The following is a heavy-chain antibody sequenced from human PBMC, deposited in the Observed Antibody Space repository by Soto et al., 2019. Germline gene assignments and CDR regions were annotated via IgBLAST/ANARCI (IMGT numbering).Heavy chain of an antibody. Sequence: SETLSLTRAVSGRFFSSSNGWSWVRQPPGKGLEWIGEIYHSGRTNYIPSLKSRVAISLDTSKSQFSLKLTSVTATDTAVYYCARHGFGSLHGLVDVWGQGTTVTVSS. D-gene: IGHD3-10*01. CDR3: ARHGFGSLHGLVDV. V-gene: IGHV4-4*02. CDR1: GRFFSSSNG. CDR2: IYHSGRT. J-gene: IGHJ6*02.